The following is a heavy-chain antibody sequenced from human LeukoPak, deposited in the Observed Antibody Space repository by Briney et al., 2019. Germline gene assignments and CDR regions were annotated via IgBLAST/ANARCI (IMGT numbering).Heavy chain of an antibody. CDR1: GFTFSSYE. J-gene: IGHJ4*02. CDR3: AREYSSSWYPYFDY. D-gene: IGHD6-13*01. CDR2: ISSSGSTI. V-gene: IGHV3-48*03. Sequence: PGGCLRLSCAASGFTFSSYEMNWVRQAPGKGLEWVSYISSSGSTIYYADSVKGRFTISRDNAKNSLYLQMNSLRAEDTAVYYCAREYSSSWYPYFDYWGQGTLVTVSS.